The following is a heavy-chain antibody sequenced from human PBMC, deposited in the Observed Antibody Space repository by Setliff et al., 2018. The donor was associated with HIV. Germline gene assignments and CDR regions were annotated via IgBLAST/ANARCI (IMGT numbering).Heavy chain of an antibody. CDR3: VKDVLKFWSGSGALDL. CDR2: IWYDASKK. V-gene: IGHV3-33*06. D-gene: IGHD3-3*01. J-gene: IGHJ5*02. CDR1: GFTFNSYG. Sequence: SLRLSCAASGFTFNSYGIHWVRQAPGKGLEWVALIWYDASKKEYSDSVKGRFNILRDDSKKTAYLQMNSLRDEDTAVYYCVKDVLKFWSGSGALDLWGPGTLVTVSS.